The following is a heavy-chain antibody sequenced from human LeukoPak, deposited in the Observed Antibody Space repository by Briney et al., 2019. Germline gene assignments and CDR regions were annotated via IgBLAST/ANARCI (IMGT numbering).Heavy chain of an antibody. V-gene: IGHV3-30*02. CDR2: IRYDGSNK. Sequence: GGSLRLSCAASGFTFSSYGMHWVRQPPGQGLEWVAFIRYDGSNKYYADSVKGRFTISRDNSKNTLYLQMNSLRAEDTAVYYCAKDSVWFGEFPEYYFDYWGQGTLVTVSS. CDR1: GFTFSSYG. D-gene: IGHD3-10*01. CDR3: AKDSVWFGEFPEYYFDY. J-gene: IGHJ4*02.